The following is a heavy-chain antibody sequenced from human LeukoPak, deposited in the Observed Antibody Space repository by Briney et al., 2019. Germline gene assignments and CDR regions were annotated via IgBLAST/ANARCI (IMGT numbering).Heavy chain of an antibody. V-gene: IGHV1-8*01. CDR2: MNPNSGNT. CDR1: GYTFTSYD. CDR3: AGGARYYYGMDV. J-gene: IGHJ6*02. Sequence: ASVKVSCKASGYTFTSYDINWVRQATGQGLEWMGWMNPNSGNTGYEQKFQGRVTMTRNTSISTAYMELSSLRSEDTAVYYCAGGARYYYGMDVWGQGTTVTVSS.